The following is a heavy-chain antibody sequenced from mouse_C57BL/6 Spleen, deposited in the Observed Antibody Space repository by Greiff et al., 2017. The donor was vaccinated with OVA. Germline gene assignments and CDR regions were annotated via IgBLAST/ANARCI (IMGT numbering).Heavy chain of an antibody. CDR2: INPSSGYT. Sequence: QVQLQQSGAELARPGASVKMSCKASGYTFTSYTMHWVKQRPGQGLEWIGYINPSSGYTKYNQKFKDKATLTADKSSSTAYMQLSSLTSEDSAVYYCARSDDYPYYFDYWGQGTTLTVSS. D-gene: IGHD2-4*01. J-gene: IGHJ2*01. V-gene: IGHV1-4*01. CDR3: ARSDDYPYYFDY. CDR1: GYTFTSYT.